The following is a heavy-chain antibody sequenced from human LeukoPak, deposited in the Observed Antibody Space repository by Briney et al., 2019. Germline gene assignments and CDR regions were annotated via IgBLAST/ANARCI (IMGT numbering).Heavy chain of an antibody. V-gene: IGHV4-34*01. CDR2: INHSGSN. D-gene: IGHD3-16*01. J-gene: IGHJ5*02. Sequence: KPSETLSLTCAVYGGSFSGYYWSWVRQSPGKGLEWIGEINHSGSNNYNPSLESRVTISVDKSKNQFSLKLRSVTAADTAVYYCARIRDYDRWGQGTLVTVSS. CDR1: GGSFSGYY. CDR3: ARIRDYDR.